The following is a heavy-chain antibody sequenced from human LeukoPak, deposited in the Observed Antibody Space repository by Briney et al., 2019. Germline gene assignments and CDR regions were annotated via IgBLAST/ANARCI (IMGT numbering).Heavy chain of an antibody. CDR3: AREEEGELPDY. J-gene: IGHJ4*02. CDR2: ISYDGSNE. D-gene: IGHD1-26*01. V-gene: IGHV3-30*01. CDR1: GFPSSGHA. Sequence: PGGSLRLSCTASGFPSSGHAMHWIRQAPGKGPEWLALISYDGSNEYYADSVKGRFTISRDNSKNTLYLQVNSLRPEDTAVYFCAREEEGELPDYWGQGTQVTVSS.